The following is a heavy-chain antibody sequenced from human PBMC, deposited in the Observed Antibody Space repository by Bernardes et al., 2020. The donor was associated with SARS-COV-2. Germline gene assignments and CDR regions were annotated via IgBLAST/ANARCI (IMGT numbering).Heavy chain of an antibody. J-gene: IGHJ6*02. V-gene: IGHV4-39*01. Sequence: SEALSLTCTVSGGSISSSSYYWGWLLQPPGKGLEWIGSIYYSGSTYYNPSLKSRITISVDTSKNQFSLKLSSVTAADTAVYYCWRESSGYYYYYGMDVWGQGTTVTVSS. CDR2: IYYSGST. D-gene: IGHD3-22*01. CDR1: GGSISSSSYY. CDR3: WRESSGYYYYYGMDV.